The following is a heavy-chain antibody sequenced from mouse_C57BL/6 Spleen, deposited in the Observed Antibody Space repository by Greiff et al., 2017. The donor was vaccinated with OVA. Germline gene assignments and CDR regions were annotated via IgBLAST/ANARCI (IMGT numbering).Heavy chain of an antibody. Sequence: QVQLQQPGAELVRPGSSVKLSCKASGYTFTSYWMHWVKQRPIQGLEWIGNIDPSDSETHYNQKFKDKATLTVDKSSSTAYMQLSSLTSEDSAVYYCARGGDYDEAWFAYWGQGTLVTVSA. CDR1: GYTFTSYW. J-gene: IGHJ3*01. V-gene: IGHV1-52*01. D-gene: IGHD2-4*01. CDR2: IDPSDSET. CDR3: ARGGDYDEAWFAY.